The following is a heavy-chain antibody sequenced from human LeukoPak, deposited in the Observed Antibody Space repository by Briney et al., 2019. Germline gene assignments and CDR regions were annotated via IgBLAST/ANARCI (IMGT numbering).Heavy chain of an antibody. D-gene: IGHD1-26*01. J-gene: IGHJ4*02. V-gene: IGHV4-59*01. CDR1: GGSISSYY. Sequence: SETLSLTCTVSGGSISSYYWSWSRQPPGKGLEWIGYIYYSGSTNYNPSLKSRVTISVDTSKNQFSLKLSSVTAADTAVYYCARRDGATWHFDYWGQGTLVTVSS. CDR3: ARRDGATWHFDY. CDR2: IYYSGST.